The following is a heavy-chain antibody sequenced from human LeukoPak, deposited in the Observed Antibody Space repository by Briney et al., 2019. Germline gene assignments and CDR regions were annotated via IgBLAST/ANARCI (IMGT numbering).Heavy chain of an antibody. CDR1: GGSISNYY. J-gene: IGHJ4*02. CDR3: ARSHGSGSYYNLNDY. D-gene: IGHD3-10*01. V-gene: IGHV4-59*01. CDR2: IYYSGST. Sequence: PSETLSPTCTVSGGSISNYYWSWIRQPPGKGLEWIGYIYYSGSTNYNPSLRSRVTISVDTSKNQFSLKLSSVTAADTAVYYCARSHGSGSYYNLNDYWGQGTLVTVSS.